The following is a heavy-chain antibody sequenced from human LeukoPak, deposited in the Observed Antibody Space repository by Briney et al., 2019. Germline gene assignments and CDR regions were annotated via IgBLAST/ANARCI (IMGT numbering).Heavy chain of an antibody. CDR2: ISSSSSTI. CDR3: ARDSSVLRFLEWQVDAFDI. V-gene: IGHV3-48*01. D-gene: IGHD3-3*01. Sequence: GGSLRLSCAASGFTFSSYSMNWVRQAPGKGLEWVSYISSSSSTIYYADSVKGRFTISRDNAKNSLYLQMNSLRAEDTAVYYCARDSSVLRFLEWQVDAFDIWGQGTMVTVSS. CDR1: GFTFSSYS. J-gene: IGHJ3*02.